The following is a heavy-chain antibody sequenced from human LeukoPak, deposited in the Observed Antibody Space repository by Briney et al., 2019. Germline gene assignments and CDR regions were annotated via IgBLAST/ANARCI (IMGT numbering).Heavy chain of an antibody. CDR3: ARDFGYSSSWYWVFDY. V-gene: IGHV4-39*07. CDR2: IYYSGST. D-gene: IGHD6-13*01. Sequence: TRSPAINIPDGAVNSSSYDRGWIRKPPGKGLEWIGSIYYSGSTYYNPSLKSRVTISVDTSKNQFSLKLSSVTAADTAVYYCARDFGYSSSWYWVFDYWGQGTLVTVSS. CDR1: DGAVNSSSYD. J-gene: IGHJ4*02.